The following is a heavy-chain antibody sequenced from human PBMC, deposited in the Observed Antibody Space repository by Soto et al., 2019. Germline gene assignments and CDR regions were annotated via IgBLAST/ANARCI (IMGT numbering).Heavy chain of an antibody. Sequence: PGGSLRLSCAASGFTFSNYEMNWVRQAPGKGLEWVSYISTSGSTIYYADSVKGRFTISRDNAKNSLYLQMNSVRAEDTAVYYFATSSGGGGAFDIWGQGTMVTVAS. CDR1: GFTFSNYE. CDR3: ATSSGGGGAFDI. D-gene: IGHD2-2*01. V-gene: IGHV3-48*03. CDR2: ISTSGSTI. J-gene: IGHJ3*02.